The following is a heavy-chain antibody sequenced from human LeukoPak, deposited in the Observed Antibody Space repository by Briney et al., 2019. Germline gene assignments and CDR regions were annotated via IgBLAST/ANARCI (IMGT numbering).Heavy chain of an antibody. CDR3: AKGSNGDYDN. V-gene: IGHV3-23*01. D-gene: IGHD4-17*01. CDR1: RFSLGNFV. CDR2: VGKNQ. J-gene: IGHJ4*02. Sequence: GGSLRLSCTPSRFSLGNFVMSWVPQAPGKGLEWVATVGKNQYYADSVKGRFTISKDNSKNMMYLQIDSLGVDDTAIYYCAKGSNGDYDNWGQGTLVTVSS.